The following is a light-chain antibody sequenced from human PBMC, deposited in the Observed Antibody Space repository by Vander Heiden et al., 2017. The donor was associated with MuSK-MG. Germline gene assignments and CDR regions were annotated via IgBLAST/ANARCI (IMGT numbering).Light chain of an antibody. CDR2: WAS. CDR3: MQAVPAPPT. CDR1: QRVLFTSDNKNY. J-gene: IGKJ2*01. V-gene: IGKV4-1*01. Sequence: DIVMTPPPASLLLSPADTPTTNSSSSQRVLFTSDNKNYLAWYQRKPGQPPKLLIYWASTRESGVPDRFSGSGSGTDFTLTISSLQAEDVAVYYCMQAVPAPPTFGQGTKLQIK.